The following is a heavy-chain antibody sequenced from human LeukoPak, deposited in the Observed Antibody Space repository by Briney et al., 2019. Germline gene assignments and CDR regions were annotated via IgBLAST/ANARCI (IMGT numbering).Heavy chain of an antibody. J-gene: IGHJ4*02. Sequence: SVKVSCKASGGTFSSYAISWVRQAPGQGREWMGGIIPIFGTANYAQKFQGRVTITADESTSTAYMELSSLRSEDTAVYYCARTAGVAVALSLGYWGQGTLVTVSS. CDR1: GGTFSSYA. CDR3: ARTAGVAVALSLGY. D-gene: IGHD6-19*01. CDR2: IIPIFGTA. V-gene: IGHV1-69*13.